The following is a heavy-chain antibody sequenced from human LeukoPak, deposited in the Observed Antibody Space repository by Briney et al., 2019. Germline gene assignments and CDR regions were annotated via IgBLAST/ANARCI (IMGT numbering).Heavy chain of an antibody. Sequence: PSETLSLTCAVYGGSFSGYYWSWIRQPPGKGLEWIGYIYYSGSTYYNPSLKSRVTISVDTSKNQFSLKLSSVTAADTAVYYCARGRKLAFDIWGQGTMVTVSS. J-gene: IGHJ3*02. V-gene: IGHV4-30-4*08. CDR1: GGSFSGYY. D-gene: IGHD4-23*01. CDR3: ARGRKLAFDI. CDR2: IYYSGST.